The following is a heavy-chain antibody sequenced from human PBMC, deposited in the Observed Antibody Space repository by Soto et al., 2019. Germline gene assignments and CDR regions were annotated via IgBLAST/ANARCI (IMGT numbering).Heavy chain of an antibody. V-gene: IGHV4-31*03. J-gene: IGHJ4*02. CDR1: GGSISSGGYY. CDR3: ARVSNIVVVPADPKYYFDY. D-gene: IGHD2-2*01. Sequence: QVQLQESGPGLVKPSQTLSLTCTVSGGSISSGGYYWSWIRQHPGKGLEWIGYIYYSGSTYYNPSLKSRVTISVDTSKNQFSLKLSSVTAADTAVYYCARVSNIVVVPADPKYYFDYWGQGTLVTVSS. CDR2: IYYSGST.